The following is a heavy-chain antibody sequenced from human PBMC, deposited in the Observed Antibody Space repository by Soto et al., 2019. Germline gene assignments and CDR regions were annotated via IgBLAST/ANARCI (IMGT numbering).Heavy chain of an antibody. CDR1: GDSVSSNSAA. D-gene: IGHD2-2*02. CDR3: ARGYCSSTSCYSYYYYGRDV. CDR2: TYYRSKWYN. J-gene: IGHJ6*02. Sequence: PSPTLSLPCAISGDSVSSNSAAWNWIRQSPSRGLEWLGRTYYRSKWYNDYAVSVKSRITINPDTSKNQFTLQLNSVTPEDTAVYYCARGYCSSTSCYSYYYYGRDVWGQGTTVTVSS. V-gene: IGHV6-1*01.